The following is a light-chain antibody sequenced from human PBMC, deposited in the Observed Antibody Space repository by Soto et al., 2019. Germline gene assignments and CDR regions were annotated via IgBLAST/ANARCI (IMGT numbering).Light chain of an antibody. Sequence: EIVLTQSPGTLSLSPGERATLSCTASQSVSSSYLAWYQQKPGQAPRLLIYGASSRATGVPDRFSGSGSGTDFTLTINRLEPEDFAVYYCQQYDTSQWTFGQGTKVEIK. CDR3: QQYDTSQWT. J-gene: IGKJ1*01. V-gene: IGKV3-20*01. CDR1: QSVSSSY. CDR2: GAS.